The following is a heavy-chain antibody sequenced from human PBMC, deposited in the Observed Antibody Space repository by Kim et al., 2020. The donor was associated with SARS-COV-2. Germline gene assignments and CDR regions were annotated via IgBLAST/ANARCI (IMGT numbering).Heavy chain of an antibody. V-gene: IGHV1-46*01. CDR2: INPSGGST. CDR1: GYTFTSYY. Sequence: ASVKVSCKASGYTFTSYYMHWVRQAPGQGLEWMGIINPSGGSTSYAQKFQGRVTMTRDTSTSTVYMELSSLRSEDTAVYYCARGHSLLSITYHTVLDYWGQGTLVTVSS. J-gene: IGHJ4*02. D-gene: IGHD3-10*01. CDR3: ARGHSLLSITYHTVLDY.